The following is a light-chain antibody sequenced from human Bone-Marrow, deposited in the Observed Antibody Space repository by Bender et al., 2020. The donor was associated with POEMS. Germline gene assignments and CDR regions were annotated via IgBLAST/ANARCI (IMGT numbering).Light chain of an antibody. CDR2: EGS. CDR3: CSFAGSLTFV. Sequence: QSALTQPASVSGSPGQSITISCTGTSGDVGRYNLVSWYQQYPGKAPKLIIYEGSRRPSGVSHRFSGSKSGNTASLTISGLQAEDESHYYCCSFAGSLTFVSGTGTEVTVL. V-gene: IGLV2-23*03. J-gene: IGLJ1*01. CDR1: SGDVGRYNL.